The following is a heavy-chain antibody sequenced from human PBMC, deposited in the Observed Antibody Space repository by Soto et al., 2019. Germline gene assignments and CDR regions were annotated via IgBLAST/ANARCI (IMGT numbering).Heavy chain of an antibody. CDR1: GFTFSSYA. J-gene: IGHJ4*02. CDR2: ISSNGVST. Sequence: GGSLRLSCSVFGFTFSSYAMHWVRQAPGKGLQYVSSISSNGVSTYYADSVKGRFTISRDNSKNTLYIQMSSLRVEDTAVYYCVKDRYVDYWGQGTLVTVSS. V-gene: IGHV3-64D*06. CDR3: VKDRYVDY.